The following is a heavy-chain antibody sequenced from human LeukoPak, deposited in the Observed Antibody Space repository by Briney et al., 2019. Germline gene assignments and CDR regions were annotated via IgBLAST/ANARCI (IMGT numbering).Heavy chain of an antibody. CDR2: IKQDGSEK. Sequence: GGSLRLSCAASGFTFNNAWMSWVRQAPGKGLEWVANIKQDGSEKYYVDSVKGRFTISRDNAKNSLYLQMNSLRAEDTAVYYCARDSGWVKPTDYWGQGTLVTVSS. D-gene: IGHD6-19*01. CDR3: ARDSGWVKPTDY. V-gene: IGHV3-7*01. J-gene: IGHJ4*02. CDR1: GFTFNNAW.